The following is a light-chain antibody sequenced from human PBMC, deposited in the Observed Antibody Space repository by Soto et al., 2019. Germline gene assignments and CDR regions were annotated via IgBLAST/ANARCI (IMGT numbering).Light chain of an antibody. CDR1: QSVSSN. CDR3: QQRSNWPPEIT. Sequence: EIVMTQSPATLSVSPGERATLSCMGIQSVSSNLAWYQQKPGQAPRLLIYGASTRATGIPARFSGSGSGTEFTLTISSLQSEDFAVYYCQQRSNWPPEITFGQGTRLEIK. CDR2: GAS. J-gene: IGKJ5*01. V-gene: IGKV3-15*01.